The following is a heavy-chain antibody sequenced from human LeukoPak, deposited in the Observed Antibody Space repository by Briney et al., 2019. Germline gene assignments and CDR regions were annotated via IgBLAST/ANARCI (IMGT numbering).Heavy chain of an antibody. V-gene: IGHV4-59*01. CDR1: GGSISSYY. D-gene: IGHD3-3*01. CDR2: IYYSGST. CDR3: ARGPYYDFWSGYYSIYYFDY. Sequence: SGTLSLTCTVSGGSISSYYWSWIRQPPGKGLEWTGYIYYSGSTNYNPSLKSRVTISVDTSKNQFSLKLSSVTAADTAVYYCARGPYYDFWSGYYSIYYFDYWGQGTLVTVSS. J-gene: IGHJ4*02.